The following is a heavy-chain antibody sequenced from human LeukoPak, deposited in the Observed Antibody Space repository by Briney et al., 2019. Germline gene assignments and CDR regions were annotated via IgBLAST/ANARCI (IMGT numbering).Heavy chain of an antibody. Sequence: PGGSLRLSCAASGFTFSDSWMHWVRLVPGRGLVWVARVKSDERSIRYADSVGGRFTISRDNAKSMVYLQMNSLRVEDTALYYCARDNDYKVDVWGKGTTVLVSS. CDR2: VKSDERSI. V-gene: IGHV3-74*01. CDR3: ARDNDYKVDV. D-gene: IGHD4-11*01. CDR1: GFTFSDSW. J-gene: IGHJ6*04.